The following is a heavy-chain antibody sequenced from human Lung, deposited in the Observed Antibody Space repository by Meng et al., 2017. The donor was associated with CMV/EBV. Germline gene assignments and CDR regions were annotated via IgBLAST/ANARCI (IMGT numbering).Heavy chain of an antibody. CDR1: GGTFSSYA. J-gene: IGHJ6*02. D-gene: IGHD2-2*02. V-gene: IGHV1-69*05. CDR3: ARDRTGDCSSTSCYNYYYYYGMDV. CDR2: IIPIFAIA. Sequence: SVKVSCXASGGTFSSYAFSWVRQAPGQGLEWMGGIIPIFAIANYAQKFQGRVTITTDESTSTAYMELSSLRSEDTAVYYCARDRTGDCSSTSCYNYYYYYGMDVWGQGTTVTFSS.